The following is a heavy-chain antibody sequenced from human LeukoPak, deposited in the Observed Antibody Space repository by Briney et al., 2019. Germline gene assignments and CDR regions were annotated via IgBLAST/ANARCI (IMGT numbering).Heavy chain of an antibody. J-gene: IGHJ6*03. CDR3: AKRGTAMVLVYYYYYMDV. CDR1: GLTFSTHW. Sequence: GGSLRLSCAASGLTFSTHWLSWVRQAPGKGLEWVSAISGSGGSTYYADSVKGRFTISRDNSKNTLYLQMNSLRAEDTAVYYCAKRGTAMVLVYYYYYMDVWGKGTTVTTSS. V-gene: IGHV3-23*01. CDR2: ISGSGGST. D-gene: IGHD5-18*01.